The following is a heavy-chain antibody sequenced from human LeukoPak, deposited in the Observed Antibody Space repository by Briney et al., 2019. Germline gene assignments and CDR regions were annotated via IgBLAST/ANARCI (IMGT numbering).Heavy chain of an antibody. CDR2: ISNIGSTL. V-gene: IGHV3-30*04. Sequence: GGSLRLSCAAAGLTFSSYAMDWVRQTPGKGLEWVAVISNIGSTLFYADSVKGRSTISRDNSKDTLYLQMNSLRAEDTAMYYCAKNRVYSGAWSLDSWGQGTLVTVSS. D-gene: IGHD6-19*01. CDR1: GLTFSSYA. CDR3: AKNRVYSGAWSLDS. J-gene: IGHJ4*02.